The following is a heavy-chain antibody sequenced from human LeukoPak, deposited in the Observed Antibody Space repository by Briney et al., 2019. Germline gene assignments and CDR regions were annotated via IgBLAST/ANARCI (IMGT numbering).Heavy chain of an antibody. V-gene: IGHV1-46*01. CDR2: INPSGGGT. J-gene: IGHJ5*02. CDR1: GYTFTNYY. Sequence: VASVKVSCKASGYTFTNYYIHWVRQAPGQGLEWMGIINPSGGGTSYAQKFQGRLTMTRDTPTSTVYMELTSLRSEDTAVYYCARDSSTSSLADRWGQGTLVTVSS. D-gene: IGHD2-2*01. CDR3: ARDSSTSSLADR.